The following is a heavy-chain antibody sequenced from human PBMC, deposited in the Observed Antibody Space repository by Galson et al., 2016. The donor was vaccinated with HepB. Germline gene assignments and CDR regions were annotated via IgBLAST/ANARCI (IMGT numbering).Heavy chain of an antibody. CDR2: ISSDGNTT. Sequence: SLRLSCAASGFTFSDYYMHWVRQGSGRGLMWVSRISSDGNTTTYADSVKGRFTISRDNAKNTLYLQMNSLRAEDTAMYFYTRDLATVADTWFDPWGQGTLVTVSS. CDR3: TRDLATVADTWFDP. V-gene: IGHV3-74*01. D-gene: IGHD6-19*01. CDR1: GFTFSDYY. J-gene: IGHJ5*02.